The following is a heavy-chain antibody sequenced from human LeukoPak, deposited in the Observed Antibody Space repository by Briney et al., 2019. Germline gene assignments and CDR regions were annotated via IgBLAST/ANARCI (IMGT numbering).Heavy chain of an antibody. CDR2: IQFHGSDI. J-gene: IGHJ3*02. CDR3: AKGRFKYGDDVVPPGSLDANDGFDI. D-gene: IGHD2-21*02. CDR1: GFTFTNSG. V-gene: IGHV3-30*02. Sequence: GGSLRLSCAASGFTFTNSGMHWVRQAPGRGLEWVAFIQFHGSDIFYADSVEGRFTISRDNSKNTLYLQMNSLRPEDTAVYYCAKGRFKYGDDVVPPGSLDANDGFDIWGQGTMVTVSS.